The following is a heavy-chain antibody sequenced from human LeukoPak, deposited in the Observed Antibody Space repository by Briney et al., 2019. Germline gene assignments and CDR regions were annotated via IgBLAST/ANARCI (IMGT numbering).Heavy chain of an antibody. CDR2: IHSDGSTT. V-gene: IGHV3-74*01. CDR1: GVTVSKYW. CDR3: TRDANHYGGMDV. Sequence: PGGSLRLSCAVAGVTVSKYWMHLVRQVPGKGLVWVSRIHSDGSTTDYADSVKGRFTITRDSAKNTLYLEMNSLRVEDTAVYYCTRDANHYGGMDVWGQGTTVIVSS. J-gene: IGHJ6*02.